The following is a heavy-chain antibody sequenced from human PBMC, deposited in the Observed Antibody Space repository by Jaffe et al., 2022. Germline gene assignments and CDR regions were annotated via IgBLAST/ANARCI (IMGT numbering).Heavy chain of an antibody. CDR1: GFSLSTSGMC. CDR2: IDWDDDK. CDR3: ARTLITYYYDSSGYFLPVGAFDI. D-gene: IGHD3-22*01. Sequence: QVTLRESGPALVKPTQTLTLTCTFSGFSLSTSGMCVSWVRQPPGKALEWLALIDWDDDKYYSTSLKTRLTISKDTSKNQVVLTMTNMDPVDTATYYCARTLITYYYDSSGYFLPVGAFDIWGQGTMVTVSS. V-gene: IGHV2-70*20. J-gene: IGHJ3*02.